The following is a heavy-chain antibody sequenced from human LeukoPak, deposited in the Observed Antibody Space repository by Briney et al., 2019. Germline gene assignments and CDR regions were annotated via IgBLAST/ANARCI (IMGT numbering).Heavy chain of an antibody. V-gene: IGHV1-8*01. CDR1: GYTFTTYD. CDR3: ARAPPPYCGSTRCTSPEYFQH. D-gene: IGHD2-2*01. J-gene: IGHJ1*01. CDR2: MNPNSGNT. Sequence: ASVKVSCKASGYTFTTYDVNWVRQAPGQGLEWMGWMNPNSGNTDYAQKFQGRVTMTRNTSKSTAYMEVSSLRSEDTAVYYCARAPPPYCGSTRCTSPEYFQHWGQGTLVTVSS.